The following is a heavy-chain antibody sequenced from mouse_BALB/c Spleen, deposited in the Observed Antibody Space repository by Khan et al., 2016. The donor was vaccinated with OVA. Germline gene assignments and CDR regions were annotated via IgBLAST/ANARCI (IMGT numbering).Heavy chain of an antibody. CDR2: ISTYYGDA. J-gene: IGHJ3*01. CDR1: GYTFTDFT. CDR3: TEGGGGNRFAY. Sequence: QVQLKQSGAELVKPGVSVKISCKGSGYTFTDFTMHWVKQSHAKSLEWIGVISTYYGDATYNQKFKGKVTMTVDKASSTAYMELARLTSEDSAIFYCTEGGGGNRFAYWGQGTLVTVSA. V-gene: IGHV1S137*01.